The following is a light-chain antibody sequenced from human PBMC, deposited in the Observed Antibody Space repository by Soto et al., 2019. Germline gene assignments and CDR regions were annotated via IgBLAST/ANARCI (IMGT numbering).Light chain of an antibody. CDR1: QSLLHSNGYNY. CDR3: MQALHTPT. V-gene: IGKV2-28*01. CDR2: LGS. Sequence: DIVMTQSPLSLPVTPGEPASISCRSSQSLLHSNGYNYLDWYLQKPGQSPQLLIYLGSTRSSGVPDRFSGSGSGTDFTLKSSRVEAEDVGVYYCMQALHTPTVGQGTRLESK. J-gene: IGKJ5*01.